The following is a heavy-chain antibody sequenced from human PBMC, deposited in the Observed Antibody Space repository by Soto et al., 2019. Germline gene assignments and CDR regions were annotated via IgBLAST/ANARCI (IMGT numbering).Heavy chain of an antibody. CDR1: GGSISSNNYY. D-gene: IGHD6-19*01. J-gene: IGHJ4*02. CDR2: IYHGGTT. CDR3: ARVHVMVVAGSTFDY. V-gene: IGHV4-39*07. Sequence: SETLSLTCTVSGGSISSNNYYWAWIRQPPGKGPEWIASIYHGGTTFYNPSLKSRITISVDTSNNQFSQKLTSVTAADTAVYYCARVHVMVVAGSTFDYWGQGTLVTVSS.